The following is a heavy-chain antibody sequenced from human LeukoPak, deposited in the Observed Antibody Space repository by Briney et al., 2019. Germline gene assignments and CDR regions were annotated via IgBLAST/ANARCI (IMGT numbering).Heavy chain of an antibody. J-gene: IGHJ4*02. V-gene: IGHV1-46*01. D-gene: IGHD6-13*01. CDR1: GYTFTGYY. CDR3: ARDGGSSSVEGYFDY. CDR2: INPSGGST. Sequence: GASVKVSCKASGYTFTGYYMHWVRQAPGQGLEWMGIINPSGGSTSYAQKFQGRVTMTRDMSTSTVYMELSSLRSEDTAVYYCARDGGSSSVEGYFDYWGQGTLVTVSS.